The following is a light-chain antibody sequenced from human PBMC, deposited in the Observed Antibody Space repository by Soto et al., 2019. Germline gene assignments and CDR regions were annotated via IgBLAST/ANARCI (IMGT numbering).Light chain of an antibody. CDR2: EVS. CDR3: MQTIQPRT. Sequence: DIVMTQTPLSLSVTPGQPASISCKSSQSLLHSDGKTYLYWYLQKPGQAPQLLMYEVSNRFSGXPXXISGSGSGTDFTLEISRVEADDVGVYYCMQTIQPRTFGQGTKVEIK. J-gene: IGKJ1*01. V-gene: IGKV2D-29*01. CDR1: QSLLHSDGKTY.